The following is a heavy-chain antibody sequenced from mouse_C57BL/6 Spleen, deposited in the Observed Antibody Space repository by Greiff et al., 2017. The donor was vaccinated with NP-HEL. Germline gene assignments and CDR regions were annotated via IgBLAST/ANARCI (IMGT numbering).Heavy chain of an antibody. V-gene: IGHV1-64*01. D-gene: IGHD2-2*01. CDR1: GYTFTSYW. J-gene: IGHJ2*01. Sequence: QVQLQQPGAELVKPGASVKLSCKASGYTFTSYWMHWVKQRPGQGLEWIGMIHPNSGSTNYNEKFKSKATLTVDKSSSTAYMQLSSLTSEDSAVYYCARSWGYGNYFDYWGQGTTLTVSS. CDR2: IHPNSGST. CDR3: ARSWGYGNYFDY.